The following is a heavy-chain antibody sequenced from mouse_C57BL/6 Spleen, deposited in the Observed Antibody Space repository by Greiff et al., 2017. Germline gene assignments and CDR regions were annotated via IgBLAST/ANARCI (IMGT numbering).Heavy chain of an antibody. D-gene: IGHD1-3*01. CDR2: IDPSDSYT. CDR1: GYTFTSYW. CDR3: ARSGKDWYFDV. V-gene: IGHV1-69*01. Sequence: QVQLQQPGAELVMPGASVKLSCKASGYTFTSYWMHWVKQRPGQGLEWIGEIDPSDSYTNYNQKFKGKTTLTVDKSSSKAYMQLSSLTSEDSAVYYCARSGKDWYFDVWGTGTTVTVSS. J-gene: IGHJ1*03.